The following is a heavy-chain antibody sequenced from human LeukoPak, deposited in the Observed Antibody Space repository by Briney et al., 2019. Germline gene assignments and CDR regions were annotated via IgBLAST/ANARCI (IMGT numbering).Heavy chain of an antibody. D-gene: IGHD3-22*01. Sequence: GGSLRLSCTASGFIFSIHGMHWVRQAPGEGLEWVAVIWYDGSDKYYAESVKGRFTISRDNSKNTLYLQMNSLRVEDTAVYYCARGRGLGSGYYYKFDYWGQGTLVTVSS. CDR2: IWYDGSDK. CDR1: GFIFSIHG. V-gene: IGHV3-33*01. J-gene: IGHJ4*02. CDR3: ARGRGLGSGYYYKFDY.